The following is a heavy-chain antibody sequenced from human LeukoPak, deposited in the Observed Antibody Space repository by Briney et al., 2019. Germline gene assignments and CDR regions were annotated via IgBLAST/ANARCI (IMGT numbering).Heavy chain of an antibody. CDR3: ARLGSPNYVWGSYRRNRAYYYYYGMDV. CDR2: IYYGGST. D-gene: IGHD3-16*02. Sequence: SETLSLTCTVSGGSISSYYWSWIRQPPGKGLEWIGYIYYGGSTNYNPSLKSRVTISVDTSKNQFSLKLSSVTAADTAVYYCARLGSPNYVWGSYRRNRAYYYYYGMDVWGQGTTVTVSS. J-gene: IGHJ6*02. V-gene: IGHV4-59*08. CDR1: GGSISSYY.